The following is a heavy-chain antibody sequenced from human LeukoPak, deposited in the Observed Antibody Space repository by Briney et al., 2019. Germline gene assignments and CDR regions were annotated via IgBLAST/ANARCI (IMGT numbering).Heavy chain of an antibody. CDR2: ISSSSSYI. CDR1: GFTFSSYS. V-gene: IGHV3-21*01. J-gene: IGHJ5*02. CDR3: ARDLPHIRLGRSGTNWFDP. D-gene: IGHD2-21*01. Sequence: GGSLRLSCAASGFTFSSYSMNWVRQAPGKGLEWVSSISSSSSYIYYADSVKGRFTISRDNAKNSLYLQMNSLRAEDTAVYYCARDLPHIRLGRSGTNWFDPWGQGTLVTVSS.